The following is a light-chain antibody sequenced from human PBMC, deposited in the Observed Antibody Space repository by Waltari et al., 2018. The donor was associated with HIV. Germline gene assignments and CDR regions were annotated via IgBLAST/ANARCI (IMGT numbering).Light chain of an antibody. CDR3: QQYYSTHVT. CDR1: QSVLNSPNNKNY. CDR2: WAS. V-gene: IGKV4-1*01. Sequence: DIVMTQSPDSLVVSLGERATINCKSSQSVLNSPNNKNYLAWYQQKPGQPPKLLIYWASTRESGVPDRFSGSGSGTDFTLTISSLQAEDVSVYYCQQYYSTHVTFGQGTKVEIK. J-gene: IGKJ1*01.